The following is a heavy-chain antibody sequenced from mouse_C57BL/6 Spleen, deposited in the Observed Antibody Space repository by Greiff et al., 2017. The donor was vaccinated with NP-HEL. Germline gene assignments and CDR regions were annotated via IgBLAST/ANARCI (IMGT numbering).Heavy chain of an antibody. D-gene: IGHD2-3*01. CDR3: ARWMGLYAMDY. CDR2: IYPSDSET. V-gene: IGHV1-61*01. J-gene: IGHJ4*01. CDR1: GYTFTSYW. Sequence: VKLQQPGAELVRPGSSVKLSCKASGYTFTSYWMDWVKQRPGQGLEWIGNIYPSDSETHYNQKFKDKATLTVDKYSSTAYMQLSSLTSEDSAVYYCARWMGLYAMDYWGQGTSVTVSS.